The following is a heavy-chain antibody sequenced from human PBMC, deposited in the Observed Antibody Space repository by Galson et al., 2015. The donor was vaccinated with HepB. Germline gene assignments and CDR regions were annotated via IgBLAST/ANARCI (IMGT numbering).Heavy chain of an antibody. CDR3: ASILGDGYNRGDY. V-gene: IGHV3-48*01. CDR2: ISSSSSTI. CDR1: GFTFSSYS. Sequence: SLRLSCAASGFTFSSYSMNWVRQAPGKGLEWVSYISSSSSTIYYADSVKGRFTISRDNAKNSLYLQMNSLRAEDTAVYYCASILGDGYNRGDYWGQGTLVTVSS. J-gene: IGHJ4*02. D-gene: IGHD5-24*01.